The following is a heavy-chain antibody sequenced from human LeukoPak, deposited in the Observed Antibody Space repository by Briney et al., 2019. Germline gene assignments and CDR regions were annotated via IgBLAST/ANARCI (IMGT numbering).Heavy chain of an antibody. CDR2: IIPIFGTA. CDR1: VCTFSSYA. CDR3: ARDQKITIFGVATDYGMDV. D-gene: IGHD3-3*01. J-gene: IGHJ6*02. V-gene: IGHV1-69*13. Sequence: SVKVSCKASVCTFSSYAISWVRQAPGQGLEWMGGIIPIFGTANYAQKFQGRVAITADESTSTAYMELSSLRSEDTAVYYCARDQKITIFGVATDYGMDVWGQGTTVTVSS.